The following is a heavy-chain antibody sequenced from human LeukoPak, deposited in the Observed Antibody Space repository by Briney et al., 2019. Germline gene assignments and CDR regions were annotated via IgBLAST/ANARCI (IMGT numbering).Heavy chain of an antibody. D-gene: IGHD4-23*01. CDR2: INPNSGGT. Sequence: ASVKVSCKASGYTFTGYYMHWVRQAPGQGLEWMGWINPNSGGTNHAQKFQGRVTITRDTSISTAYLELSRLRSDDTAVYYCARGRDPTVASDYWGQGTLVTVSS. V-gene: IGHV1-2*02. CDR3: ARGRDPTVASDY. CDR1: GYTFTGYY. J-gene: IGHJ4*02.